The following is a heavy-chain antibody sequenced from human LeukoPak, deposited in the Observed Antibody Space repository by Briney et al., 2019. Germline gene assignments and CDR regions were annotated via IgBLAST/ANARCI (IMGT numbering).Heavy chain of an antibody. Sequence: SETLSLTCTVSGGSISSSSHYWGWIRQPPGKGLEWIGSIYYSGSTYYNPSLKSRVTISVDTSKNQFSLKLSSVTAADTAVYYCARGVARSSKFHFSYYFDYWGQGTLVTVSS. D-gene: IGHD6-6*01. CDR3: ARGVARSSKFHFSYYFDY. V-gene: IGHV4-39*07. J-gene: IGHJ4*02. CDR2: IYYSGST. CDR1: GGSISSSSHY.